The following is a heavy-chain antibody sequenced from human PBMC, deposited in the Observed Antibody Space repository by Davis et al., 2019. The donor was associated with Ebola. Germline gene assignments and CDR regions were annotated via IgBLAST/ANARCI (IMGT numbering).Heavy chain of an antibody. J-gene: IGHJ6*02. CDR2: INHSGST. V-gene: IGHV4-34*01. CDR1: GGSFSGYY. CDR3: AREGVEGQWLVPVWSESNGPITPSFYYYYGMDV. Sequence: SETLSLTCAVYGGSFSGYYWSWIRQPPGKGLEWIGEINHSGSTNYNPSLKSRVTISVDTSKNQFSLQLNSVTPEDTAVYYCAREGVEGQWLVPVWSESNGPITPSFYYYYGMDVWGQGTTVTVSS. D-gene: IGHD6-19*01.